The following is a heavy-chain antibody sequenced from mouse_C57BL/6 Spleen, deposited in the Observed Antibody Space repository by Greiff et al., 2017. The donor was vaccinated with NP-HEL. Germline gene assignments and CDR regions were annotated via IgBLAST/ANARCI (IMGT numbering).Heavy chain of an antibody. J-gene: IGHJ4*01. CDR3: ARSGYYGSSGAMDY. V-gene: IGHV1-26*01. D-gene: IGHD1-1*01. Sequence: EVQLQESGPELVKPGASVKISCKASGYTFTDYYMNWVKQSHGKSLEWIGDINPNNGGTSYNQKFKGKATLTVDKSSSTAYMELRSLTSEDSAVYYCARSGYYGSSGAMDYWGQGTSVTVSS. CDR2: INPNNGGT. CDR1: GYTFTDYY.